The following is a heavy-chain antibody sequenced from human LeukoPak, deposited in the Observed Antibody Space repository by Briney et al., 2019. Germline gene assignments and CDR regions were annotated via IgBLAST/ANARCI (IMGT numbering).Heavy chain of an antibody. CDR1: RFTFSSSA. J-gene: IGHJ4*02. Sequence: PGGSLRLSCAASRFTFSSSAMSWVRQAPGKGLEWVSAISGSGGSTYYADSVKGRFTISRDNSKNTLYLQMNSLRAEDTALYYCAKDGGIAARLTDYWGQGTLVTVSS. V-gene: IGHV3-23*01. CDR2: ISGSGGST. D-gene: IGHD6-6*01. CDR3: AKDGGIAARLTDY.